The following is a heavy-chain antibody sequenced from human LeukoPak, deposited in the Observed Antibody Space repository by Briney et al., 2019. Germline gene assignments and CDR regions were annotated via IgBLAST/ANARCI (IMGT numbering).Heavy chain of an antibody. J-gene: IGHJ4*02. V-gene: IGHV5-51*01. CDR2: IYPGDSDT. Sequence: GESLKISCKGSGYSFTSYWIGWVRQMPGKGLESMGIIYPGDSDTRYSPSFQGQVTISADKSISTAYLQWSSLKASDTAMYYCASPAADSSSSYSYWGQGTLVTVSS. D-gene: IGHD6-13*01. CDR3: ASPAADSSSSYSY. CDR1: GYSFTSYW.